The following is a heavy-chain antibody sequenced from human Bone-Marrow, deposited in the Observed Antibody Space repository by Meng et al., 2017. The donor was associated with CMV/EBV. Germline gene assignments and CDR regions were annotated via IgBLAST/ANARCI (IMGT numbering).Heavy chain of an antibody. J-gene: IGHJ4*02. CDR2: INHSGST. CDR1: GGSFSGYY. Sequence: TCAVYGGSFSGYYWSWIRQPPGKGLEWIGEINHSGSTNYNPSLKSRVTISVDTSKNQFSLKLSSVTAADTAVYYCARTTTVTKTFDYWGQGTLVTVSS. CDR3: ARTTTVTKTFDY. V-gene: IGHV4-34*01. D-gene: IGHD4-17*01.